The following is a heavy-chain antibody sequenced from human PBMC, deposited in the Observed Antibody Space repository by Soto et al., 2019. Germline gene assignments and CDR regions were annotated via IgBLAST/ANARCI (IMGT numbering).Heavy chain of an antibody. CDR2: ISYDGSNT. CDR3: AKDRMGAGIRGYFDY. CDR1: GFTFSSYG. J-gene: IGHJ4*02. Sequence: QVQLVESGGGVVQPGESLRLSCAGSGFTFSSYGMDWVRQAPGKGLEWVAVISYDGSNTYYVDSVKGRFTISRDNSKNTLYLQMNSLRAEDTAVYYCAKDRMGAGIRGYFDYWGQGMLVTVSS. D-gene: IGHD3-10*01. V-gene: IGHV3-30*18.